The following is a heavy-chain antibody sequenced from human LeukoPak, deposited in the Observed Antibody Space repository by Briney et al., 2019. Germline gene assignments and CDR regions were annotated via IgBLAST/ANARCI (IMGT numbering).Heavy chain of an antibody. CDR2: IYYSGST. D-gene: IGHD2-21*02. CDR1: GGSISSSSYY. J-gene: IGHJ4*02. V-gene: IGHV4-39*01. CDR3: ARQEYCGGDCYSQYFDY. Sequence: PSETLSLTCTVSGGSISSSSYYWGWIRQPPGKGLEWIGSIYYSGSTYYNPSPKSRVTISVDTSKNQFSLKLSSVTAADTAVYYCARQEYCGGDCYSQYFDYWGQGTLVTVSS.